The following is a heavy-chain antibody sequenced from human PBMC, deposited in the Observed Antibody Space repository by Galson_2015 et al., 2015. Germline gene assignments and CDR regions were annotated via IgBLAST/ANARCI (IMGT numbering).Heavy chain of an antibody. V-gene: IGHV3-15*01. Sequence: SLRLSCAASGFTFSNAWMSWVRQAPGKGLEWVGRIKSKTDGGTTDYAAPVKGRFTVSRDDSKNTLYLQMNSLKTEDTAVYYCTTGSRTGSPFDYWGQGTLVTVSS. D-gene: IGHD1-14*01. J-gene: IGHJ4*02. CDR2: IKSKTDGGTT. CDR3: TTGSRTGSPFDY. CDR1: GFTFSNAW.